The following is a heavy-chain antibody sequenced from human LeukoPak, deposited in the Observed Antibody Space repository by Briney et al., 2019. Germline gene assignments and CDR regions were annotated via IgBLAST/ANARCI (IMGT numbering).Heavy chain of an antibody. V-gene: IGHV3-21*01. J-gene: IGHJ4*02. D-gene: IGHD5-12*01. CDR3: ARVSGGGSGGYELDY. CDR2: ISSSSSYI. CDR1: GFTFSSYS. Sequence: PGGSLRLSCAASGFTFSSYSMNWVRQVPGKGLEWVSSISSSSSYIYYADSVKGRFTISRDNAKNSLYLQMNSLRAEDTAVYYCARVSGGGSGGYELDYWGQGTLVTVSS.